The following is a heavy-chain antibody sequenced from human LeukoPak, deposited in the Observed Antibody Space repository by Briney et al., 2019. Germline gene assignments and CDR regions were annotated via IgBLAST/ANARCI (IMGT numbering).Heavy chain of an antibody. CDR2: IYYSGST. V-gene: IGHV4-39*01. CDR1: GGSISSSSYY. D-gene: IGHD5-12*01. Sequence: KPSETLSLTCTVSGGSISSSSYYWGWIRQPPGKGLEWIGSIYYSGSTYYNPSLNSRVTISVDTSKNQFSLKLSSVTAADTAVYYCARSGSGYDYEGYFDYWGQGTLVTVSS. CDR3: ARSGSGYDYEGYFDY. J-gene: IGHJ4*02.